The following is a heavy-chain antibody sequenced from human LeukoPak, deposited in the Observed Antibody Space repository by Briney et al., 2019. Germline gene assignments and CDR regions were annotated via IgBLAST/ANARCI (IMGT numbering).Heavy chain of an antibody. CDR3: ATDREVTGYYGMDV. D-gene: IGHD1-20*01. V-gene: IGHV1-24*01. CDR1: GYTFTSYA. CDR2: FDPEDGET. Sequence: ASVKVSCKASGYTFTSYAMNWVRQAPGKGLEWMGGFDPEDGETIYAQKFQGRVTMTEDTSTDTAYMELSSLRSEDTAVYYCATDREVTGYYGMDVWGQGTTVTVSS. J-gene: IGHJ6*02.